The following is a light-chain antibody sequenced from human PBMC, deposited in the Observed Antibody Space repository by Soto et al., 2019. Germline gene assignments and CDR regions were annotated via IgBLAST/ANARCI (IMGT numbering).Light chain of an antibody. CDR2: EVS. V-gene: IGLV2-8*01. J-gene: IGLJ3*02. Sequence: QSALTQPPSASGSPGQSVTISCTGTSSDIGASNYVSWYQQHPGKAPKLMIHEVSKRPSGVPDRFSGSKSGNTASLTVSGLQAEDEADYYCSSYAGSNDRWVFGGGTKVTVL. CDR1: SSDIGASNY. CDR3: SSYAGSNDRWV.